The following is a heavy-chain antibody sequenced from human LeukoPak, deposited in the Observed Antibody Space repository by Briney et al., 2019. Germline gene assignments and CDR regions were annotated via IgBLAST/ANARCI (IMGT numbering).Heavy chain of an antibody. CDR2: IYYSGST. Sequence: KASETLSLTCAVYGGSFSGYYWSWIRQPPGKGLEWIGYIYYSGSTNYNPSLKSRVTISVDTSKNQFSLKLSSVTAADTAVYYCARSTGTYNWFDPWGQGTLVTVSS. V-gene: IGHV4-59*01. CDR3: ARSTGTYNWFDP. D-gene: IGHD4-17*01. CDR1: GGSFSGYY. J-gene: IGHJ5*02.